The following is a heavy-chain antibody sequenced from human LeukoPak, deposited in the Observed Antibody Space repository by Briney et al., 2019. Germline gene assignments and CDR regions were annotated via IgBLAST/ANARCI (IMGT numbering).Heavy chain of an antibody. D-gene: IGHD6-19*01. CDR2: INPSGGST. J-gene: IGHJ4*02. CDR3: ARVWNVAGNGGNQYYFDY. V-gene: IGHV1-46*01. Sequence: ASVKVSFKASGYTFTSYYMHWVRQAPGQGLEWMGIINPSGGSTSYAQKFQGRVTMTRDTSTSTVYMELSSLRSEDTAVYYCARVWNVAGNGGNQYYFDYWGQGTLVTVSS. CDR1: GYTFTSYY.